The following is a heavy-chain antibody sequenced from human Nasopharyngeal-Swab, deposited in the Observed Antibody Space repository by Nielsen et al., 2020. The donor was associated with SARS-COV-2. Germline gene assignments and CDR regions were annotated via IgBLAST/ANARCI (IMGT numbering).Heavy chain of an antibody. J-gene: IGHJ6*02. CDR2: ISGSGGST. CDR3: AKDGGLTTFPYYYYYGMDV. CDR1: GFTFSSYA. V-gene: IGHV3-23*01. Sequence: GESLKISCAASGFTFSSYAMSWVRQAPGKGLEWVSAISGSGGSTYYADSAKGRFTISRDNSKNTLYLQMNSLRAEDTAVYYCAKDGGLTTFPYYYYYGMDVWGQGTTVTVSS. D-gene: IGHD4/OR15-4a*01.